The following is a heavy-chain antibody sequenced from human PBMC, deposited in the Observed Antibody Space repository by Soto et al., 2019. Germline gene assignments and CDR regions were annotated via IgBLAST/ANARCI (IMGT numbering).Heavy chain of an antibody. V-gene: IGHV4-59*07. J-gene: IGHJ4*02. CDR1: GGSISSYY. CDR3: ARVMGYDFWSGPSPYYFDY. D-gene: IGHD3-3*01. Sequence: SDTLSLTCTVSGGSISSYYWSWIRQPPGKGLEWIGYIYYSGSTNYNPSLKSRVTISVDTSKNQFSLKLSSVTAADTAVYYCARVMGYDFWSGPSPYYFDYWGQGTLVTVSS. CDR2: IYYSGST.